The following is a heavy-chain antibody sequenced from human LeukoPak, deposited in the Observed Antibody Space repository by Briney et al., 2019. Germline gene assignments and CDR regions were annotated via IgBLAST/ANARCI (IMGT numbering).Heavy chain of an antibody. CDR3: ARGETMVRGVYNY. Sequence: GSRDLSCAASGFPFRDYYMSGIRRAPGKGLEWVSYISSSGSTIYYADSGKGRFTISRDNAKNSLYLQMNSLRAEDTAVYYCARGETMVRGVYNYWGQGTLVTVSS. CDR2: ISSSGSTI. J-gene: IGHJ4*02. V-gene: IGHV3-11*01. CDR1: GFPFRDYY. D-gene: IGHD3-10*01.